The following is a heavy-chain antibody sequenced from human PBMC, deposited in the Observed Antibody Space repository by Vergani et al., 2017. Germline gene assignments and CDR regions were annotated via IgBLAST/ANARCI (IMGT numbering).Heavy chain of an antibody. V-gene: IGHV4-34*01. CDR3: ARAAGQYYGSGGNAFDI. CDR2: INHSGST. D-gene: IGHD3-10*01. Sequence: QLQLQESGPGLVKPSETLSLTCAVYGGSFSGYYWSWIRQPPGKGLEWIGEINHSGSTNYNPSLKSRVTISVDTSKNQFSLKLSSVTAADTAVYYCARAAGQYYGSGGNAFDIWGQGTMVTVAS. CDR1: GGSFSGYY. J-gene: IGHJ3*02.